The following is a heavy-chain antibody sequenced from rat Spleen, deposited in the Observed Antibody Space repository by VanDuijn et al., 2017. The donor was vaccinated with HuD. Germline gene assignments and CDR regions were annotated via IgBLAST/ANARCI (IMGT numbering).Heavy chain of an antibody. CDR3: AKRDPGFTY. V-gene: IGHV5-7*01. Sequence: EVQLMESGGGLVQPGKSMKLSCAASGFTFSDYDMAWVRQAPTKGLEWVASISYDGSSIYYRDSVKGRFTIFRDYAKSTLYLQMDSLRSEDTATYFCAKRDPGFTYWGQGTLVAVSS. CDR2: ISYDGSSI. J-gene: IGHJ3*01. D-gene: IGHD1-4*01. CDR1: GFTFSDYD.